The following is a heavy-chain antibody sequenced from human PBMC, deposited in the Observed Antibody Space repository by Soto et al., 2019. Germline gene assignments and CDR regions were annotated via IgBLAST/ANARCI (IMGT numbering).Heavy chain of an antibody. V-gene: IGHV4-59*01. J-gene: IGHJ5*02. CDR3: ARPHGGSSGCDNLFDT. CDR2: IYYSGST. Sequence: SETLSLTCTVSVGSISSYYWSWIRQPPGKGLEWIGYIYYSGSTNYNPSLKSRVTISVDTSKNQFSLKLSSVTAADTAVYYCARPHGGSSGCDNLFDTWGQRTLV. D-gene: IGHD6-25*01. CDR1: VGSISSYY.